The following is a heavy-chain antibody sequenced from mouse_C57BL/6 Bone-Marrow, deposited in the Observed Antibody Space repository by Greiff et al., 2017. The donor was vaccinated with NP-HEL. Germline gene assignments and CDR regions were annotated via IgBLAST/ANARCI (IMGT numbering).Heavy chain of an antibody. CDR2: IYPGNSDT. J-gene: IGHJ1*03. CDR3: TRSRNYYGSSYRYFDV. V-gene: IGHV1-5*01. CDR1: GYTFTSYW. Sequence: VQLQQSGTVLARPGASVKMSCKTSGYTFTSYWLHWVKQRPGQVLEWIGAIYPGNSDTSYNQKFKGKANLTAVTSASTAYMELSSLTNEDSAVYYCTRSRNYYGSSYRYFDVWGTGTTVTVSS. D-gene: IGHD1-1*01.